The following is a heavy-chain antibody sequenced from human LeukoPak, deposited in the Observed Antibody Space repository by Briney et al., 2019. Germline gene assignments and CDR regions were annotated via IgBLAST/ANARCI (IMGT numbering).Heavy chain of an antibody. CDR1: GFTFSSYA. Sequence: GGSLRLSCAASGFTFSSYAMHWVRQAPGKGLEWVANIKQDGGERYYADSVKGRFTISRDNAKNSVFLQLNSLRVEDTAVYYCARGFLWSWGQGTLVTVSS. J-gene: IGHJ4*02. CDR3: ARGFLWS. CDR2: IKQDGGER. D-gene: IGHD3-10*01. V-gene: IGHV3-7*01.